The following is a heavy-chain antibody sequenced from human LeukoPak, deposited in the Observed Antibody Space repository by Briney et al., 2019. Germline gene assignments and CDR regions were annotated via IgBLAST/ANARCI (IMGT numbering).Heavy chain of an antibody. J-gene: IGHJ5*02. CDR1: GYTFTDYY. D-gene: IGHD4-11*01. CDR2: INPNSGGT. V-gene: IGHV1-2*02. CDR3: ARENYSNLYLGFDP. Sequence: GATVKISCKASGYTFTDYYMHWVRQAPGQGLEWMGWINPNSGGTNYAQKFQGRVTMTRDTSISTAYMELSRLRSDDTAVYYCARENYSNLYLGFDPWGQGTLVTVSS.